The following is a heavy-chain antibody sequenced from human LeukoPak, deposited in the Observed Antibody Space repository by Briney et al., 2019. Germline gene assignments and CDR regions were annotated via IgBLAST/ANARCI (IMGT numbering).Heavy chain of an antibody. CDR3: AREANAFDI. V-gene: IGHV3-30*07. J-gene: IGHJ3*02. CDR2: KAYYESFK. Sequence: GGSLRLSCEASGFTLSSYTMHWVRQAPGKGLEWVALKAYYESFKFHADSVRGRITISRDSAKITLYLQMNSVRTEDTAVYYCAREANAFDIWGTGTVVTVSS. CDR1: GFTLSSYT.